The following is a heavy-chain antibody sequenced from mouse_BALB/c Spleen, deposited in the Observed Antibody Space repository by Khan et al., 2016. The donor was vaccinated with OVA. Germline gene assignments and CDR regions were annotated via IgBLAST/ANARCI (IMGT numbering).Heavy chain of an antibody. CDR3: TRSYFFGYYFDQ. J-gene: IGHJ2*01. Sequence: EVHLVESGGGLVQPGGPRKLSCVASGFTFSSFGMHWVRQAPEKGLEWVAYISGDSSTIYYTDTVKGRFTISRDNPRNTLFLQMTSLRSEDMAMYYCTRSYFFGYYFDQWGQGTTLTVSS. V-gene: IGHV5-17*02. CDR1: GFTFSSFG. D-gene: IGHD1-1*01. CDR2: ISGDSSTI.